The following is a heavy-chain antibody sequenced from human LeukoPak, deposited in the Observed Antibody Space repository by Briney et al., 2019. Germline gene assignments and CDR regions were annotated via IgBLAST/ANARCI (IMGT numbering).Heavy chain of an antibody. CDR1: GFTFSSYS. Sequence: PGGSPRLSCAASGFTFSSYSMNWVRQAPGKGLEWVSYISSSSSTIYYADSVKGRFTISRDNAKNSLYLQMNSLRAEDTAVYYCARDYTQLTGRYYGMDVWGQGTTVTVSS. CDR3: ARDYTQLTGRYYGMDV. D-gene: IGHD3-16*01. CDR2: ISSSSSTI. V-gene: IGHV3-48*04. J-gene: IGHJ6*02.